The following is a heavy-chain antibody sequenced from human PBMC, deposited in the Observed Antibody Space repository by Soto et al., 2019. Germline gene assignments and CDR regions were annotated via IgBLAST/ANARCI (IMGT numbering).Heavy chain of an antibody. V-gene: IGHV1-69*13. CDR3: AAGGSDDPGAFDI. J-gene: IGHJ3*02. Sequence: SVKVSCKASGGTFSSYAISWVRQAPGQGLEWTGGIIPIFGTANYAQKFQGRVTITADESTSTAYMELSSLRSEDTAVYYCAAGGSDDPGAFDIWGQGTMVTVSS. CDR1: GGTFSSYA. D-gene: IGHD1-26*01. CDR2: IIPIFGTA.